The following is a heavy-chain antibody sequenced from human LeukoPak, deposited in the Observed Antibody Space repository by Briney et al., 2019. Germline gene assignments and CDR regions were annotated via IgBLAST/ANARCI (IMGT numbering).Heavy chain of an antibody. V-gene: IGHV4-61*05. J-gene: IGHJ4*02. D-gene: IGHD3-3*01. CDR2: IYYSGST. CDR3: ARGGGDFWSGYWYYFDY. Sequence: SETLSLTCTVSGGSISSSSYYWVWIRQPPGKGLEWIGYIYYSGSTNYNPSLTSRVTISLDTSNNQFSLKLSSVTAADTAVYYCARGGGDFWSGYWYYFDYWGQGTLVTVSS. CDR1: GGSISSSSYY.